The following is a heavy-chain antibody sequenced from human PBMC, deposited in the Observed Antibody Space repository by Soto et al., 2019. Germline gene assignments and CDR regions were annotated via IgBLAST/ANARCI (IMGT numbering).Heavy chain of an antibody. Sequence: QVQLVQSGAEVKKPGASVKVSCKASGYTFTGYYMHWVRQAPGQGLEWMGWINPNSGGTNYAQKFQGWVTMTRDTSISTAYMELSRLRSDDTAVYYCARGDGYCSSTSCYDAFDIWGQGTMVTVSS. CDR3: ARGDGYCSSTSCYDAFDI. J-gene: IGHJ3*02. D-gene: IGHD2-2*03. CDR2: INPNSGGT. CDR1: GYTFTGYY. V-gene: IGHV1-2*04.